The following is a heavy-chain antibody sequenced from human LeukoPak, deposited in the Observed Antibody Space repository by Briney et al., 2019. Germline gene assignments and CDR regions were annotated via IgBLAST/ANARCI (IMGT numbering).Heavy chain of an antibody. CDR3: ARECGGDCPFDH. CDR1: GYTFTGYY. J-gene: IGHJ4*02. CDR2: INPDSGGT. D-gene: IGHD2-21*02. Sequence: ASVKVSCKASGYTFTGYYIHWVRQAPGRGLEWMGRINPDSGGTNFAQKFQGRVTMTRDTSISTAFLELNRLRSDDTAVYYCARECGGDCPFDHWGQGALVTVSS. V-gene: IGHV1-2*02.